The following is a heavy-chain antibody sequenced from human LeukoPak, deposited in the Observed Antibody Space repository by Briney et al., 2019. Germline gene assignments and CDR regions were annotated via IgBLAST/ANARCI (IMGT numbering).Heavy chain of an antibody. D-gene: IGHD3-22*01. V-gene: IGHV3-21*01. Sequence: GGSLRLSCAASGFTFSLYTMNWVRQAPGKGPEWVSSISSSLSHIYYADSVKGRFTISRDNANNSLYLQMNSLRAEDTAVYYCARDLYYPDTSGHRVLSYWGQGTLVTVSS. CDR1: GFTFSLYT. CDR2: ISSSLSHI. J-gene: IGHJ4*02. CDR3: ARDLYYPDTSGHRVLSY.